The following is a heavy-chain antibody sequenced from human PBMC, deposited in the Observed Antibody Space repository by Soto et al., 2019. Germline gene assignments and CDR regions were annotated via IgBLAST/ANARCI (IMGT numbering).Heavy chain of an antibody. Sequence: GASVKVSCKASGGTFSSYTISWVRQAPGQGLEWMGRIIPILGIANYAQKFQGRVTITADKSTSTAYMELSSLRSEDTAVYYCARTHLAATDWFDPWGQGTLVTVSS. J-gene: IGHJ5*02. CDR3: ARTHLAATDWFDP. D-gene: IGHD2-15*01. CDR2: IIPILGIA. V-gene: IGHV1-69*02. CDR1: GGTFSSYT.